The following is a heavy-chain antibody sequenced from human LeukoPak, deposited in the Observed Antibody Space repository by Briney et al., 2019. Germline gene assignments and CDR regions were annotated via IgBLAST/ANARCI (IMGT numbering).Heavy chain of an antibody. D-gene: IGHD3-22*01. V-gene: IGHV3-23*01. J-gene: IGHJ4*02. Sequence: GGSLRLSCAASGFTFSSYAMNWVRQAPGKGLEWVSAISGSGGSTYYADSVKGRFTISRDNSKNTLYLQMNSLRAEDTAVYYCAKGQGYYDSSGYYGSYFDYWGQGTLVTVSS. CDR2: ISGSGGST. CDR1: GFTFSSYA. CDR3: AKGQGYYDSSGYYGSYFDY.